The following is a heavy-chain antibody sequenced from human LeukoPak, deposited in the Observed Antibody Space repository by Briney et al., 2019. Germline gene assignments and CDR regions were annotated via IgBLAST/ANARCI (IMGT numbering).Heavy chain of an antibody. CDR1: GYTFTSYY. D-gene: IGHD1-26*01. V-gene: IGHV1-46*01. CDR3: ARDNSVGDNAWWFDP. CDR2: INPSGGST. Sequence: ASVKVSCKTSGYTFTSYYMHWVRQAPGQGLEWMGIINPSGGSTSYAQKFQGRVTMTRDMSTSTDYMELSSLRSEDTATYYCARDNSVGDNAWWFDPWGQGTLVTVSS. J-gene: IGHJ5*02.